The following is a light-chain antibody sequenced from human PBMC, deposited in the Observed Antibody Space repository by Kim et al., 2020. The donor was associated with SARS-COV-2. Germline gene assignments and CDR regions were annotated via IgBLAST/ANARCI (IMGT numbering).Light chain of an antibody. CDR3: QQRNTWPFT. CDR2: DAS. V-gene: IGKV3-11*01. Sequence: SLSPGERATLSCRASQSASSNLAWYQQKPGQAPSLLIYDASKRAAGIPARFSGSGSGTDFTLTISSLEPEDFAVYYCQQRNTWPFTFGGGTKVEI. CDR1: QSASSN. J-gene: IGKJ4*01.